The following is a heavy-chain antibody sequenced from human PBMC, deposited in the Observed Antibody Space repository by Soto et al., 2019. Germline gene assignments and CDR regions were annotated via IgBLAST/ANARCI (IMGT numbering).Heavy chain of an antibody. CDR3: ARERRREGYFDY. Sequence: QVQLVESGGGVVQPGRSLRLSCAASGFTFSSYAMHWVRQAPGKGLEWVAVISYDGSNKYYADSVKGQFTISRDNSKNTLYLQMNSLRAEDTAVYYCARERRREGYFDYWGQGTLVTVSS. V-gene: IGHV3-30-3*01. CDR2: ISYDGSNK. J-gene: IGHJ4*02. CDR1: GFTFSSYA.